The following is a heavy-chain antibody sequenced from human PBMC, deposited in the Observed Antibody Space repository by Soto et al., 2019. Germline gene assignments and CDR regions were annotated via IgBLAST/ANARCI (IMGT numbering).Heavy chain of an antibody. V-gene: IGHV1-18*01. CDR2: ISAYNGNT. D-gene: IGHD5-18*01. CDR1: GYTFTSCG. CDR3: ASSLLVGYGLEGESD. Sequence: QVQLVQSGAEVKKPGASVKVSCKASGYTFTSCGISWVRQSTGQGLEWMGWISAYNGNTNYAQKLQGRVTMTTDTSTSTAYMELRSLRSDDTAVYYCASSLLVGYGLEGESDWGQGTLVTVSS. J-gene: IGHJ4*02.